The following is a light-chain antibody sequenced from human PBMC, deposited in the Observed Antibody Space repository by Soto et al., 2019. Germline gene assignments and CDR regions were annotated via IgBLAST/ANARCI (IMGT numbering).Light chain of an antibody. V-gene: IGLV2-14*01. CDR3: SSYSSSSTLVI. J-gene: IGLJ2*01. CDR2: EVS. CDR1: SSDVGGYKY. Sequence: QSVLTQPASVSGSPGQSITISCTGTSSDVGGYKYVSWYQQHPGKAPTLMIYEVSYRPSGVSNRFSGSKTGNTASLIISGLQAEDEADYYCSSYSSSSTLVIFGGGTQLTVL.